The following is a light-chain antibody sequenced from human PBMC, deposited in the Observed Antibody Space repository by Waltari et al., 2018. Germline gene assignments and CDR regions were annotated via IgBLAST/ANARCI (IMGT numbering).Light chain of an antibody. J-gene: IGKJ4*01. CDR1: QSVSSSY. CDR3: QQYGSSPLT. CDR2: GAS. Sequence: ESVLTQSPGTLSLSPGERATLSCRASQSVSSSYLAWYQQKLGQAPRLLIYGASSRATGIADRFSGSGSGTDFTLTISRLEPEDFAVYYCQQYGSSPLTFGGGTKVEIK. V-gene: IGKV3-20*01.